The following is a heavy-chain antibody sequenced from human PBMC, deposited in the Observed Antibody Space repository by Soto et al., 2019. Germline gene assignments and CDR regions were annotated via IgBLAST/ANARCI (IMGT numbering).Heavy chain of an antibody. CDR3: ARGALYSYGYYFDC. D-gene: IGHD5-18*01. CDR1: GFAVSTDY. J-gene: IGHJ4*02. Sequence: GGSLRLACADSGFAVSTDYLIWVRQAPGMGLECVSVIYDDGATYYADSVRGRFTISRDNSKNTLYLQMNSLRAEDTAVYFCARGALYSYGYYFDCWGQGTLVTVSS. CDR2: IYDDGAT. V-gene: IGHV3-53*01.